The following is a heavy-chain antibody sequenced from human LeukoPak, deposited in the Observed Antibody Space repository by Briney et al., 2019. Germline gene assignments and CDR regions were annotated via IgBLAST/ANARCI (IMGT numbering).Heavy chain of an antibody. D-gene: IGHD6-19*01. J-gene: IGHJ5*02. V-gene: IGHV1-8*01. CDR3: ARGGRGWYGNNWFDP. Sequence: ASVKVSCKASGYTLTSYDINWVRQATGQGLEWMGWMNPNSGNTGYAQKFQGRVTMTRNTSISTAYMELSSLRSEDTAMYYCARGGRGWYGNNWFDPWGQGTLVTVSS. CDR2: MNPNSGNT. CDR1: GYTLTSYD.